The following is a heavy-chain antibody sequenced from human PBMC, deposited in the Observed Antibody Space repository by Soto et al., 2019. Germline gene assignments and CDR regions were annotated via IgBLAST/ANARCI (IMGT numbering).Heavy chain of an antibody. CDR1: GFTFSSYG. J-gene: IGHJ3*02. D-gene: IGHD3-22*01. CDR2: ISYDGSNK. V-gene: IGHV3-30*18. Sequence: ESGGGVVQPGRSLRLSCAASGFTFSSYGMHWVRQAPGKGLEWVAVISYDGSNKYYADSVKGRFTISRDNSKNTLYLQMNSLRAEDTAVYYCAKSYYDSSGYDDAFDIWGQGTMVTVSS. CDR3: AKSYYDSSGYDDAFDI.